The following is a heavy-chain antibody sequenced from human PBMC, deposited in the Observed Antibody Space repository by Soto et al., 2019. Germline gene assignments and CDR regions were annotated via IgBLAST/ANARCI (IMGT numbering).Heavy chain of an antibody. CDR1: GASITTRSDAW. V-gene: IGHV4-4*02. D-gene: IGHD1-26*01. J-gene: IGHJ4*02. CDR3: AKMVGATLVDY. CDR2: IYHSGST. Sequence: QVQLQESGPGLVKPSGTLSLTCTVSGASITTRSDAWWSWVRQPPGKGLEWIGEIYHSGSTNYNPSLRSRVTMSVDKSKNQFSLRLSSVTAADTVVYYCAKMVGATLVDYWGLGTLVTVSS.